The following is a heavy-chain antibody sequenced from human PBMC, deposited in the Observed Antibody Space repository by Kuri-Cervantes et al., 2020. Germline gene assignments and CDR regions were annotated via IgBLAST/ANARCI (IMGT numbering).Heavy chain of an antibody. CDR1: GYTFTGYY. CDR3: ARAEVLQLWPVGRGTFFGY. CDR2: INPNSGGT. J-gene: IGHJ4*02. Sequence: ASVKVSCKASGYTFTGYYMHWVRQAPGQGLEWMGWINPNSGGTNYAQKFQGRVTMTRDTSISTAYMELSRLRSDDTAVYYCARAEVLQLWPVGRGTFFGYWGQGTLVTVSS. D-gene: IGHD5-18*01. V-gene: IGHV1-2*02.